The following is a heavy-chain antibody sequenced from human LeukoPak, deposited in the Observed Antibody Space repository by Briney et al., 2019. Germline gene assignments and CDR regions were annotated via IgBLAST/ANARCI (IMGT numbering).Heavy chain of an antibody. V-gene: IGHV1-18*01. CDR3: VRDKWELLPGSCDY. D-gene: IGHD1-26*01. J-gene: IGHJ4*02. CDR1: GYTFTSYG. CDR2: ISAYNGNT. Sequence: GASVKVFCKASGYTFTSYGISWVRQAPGQGLEWMGWISAYNGNTNYAQKLQGRVTMTTDTSTSTAYMELRSLRSDDTAAYFCVRDKWELLPGSCDYWGQGTLVTVSS.